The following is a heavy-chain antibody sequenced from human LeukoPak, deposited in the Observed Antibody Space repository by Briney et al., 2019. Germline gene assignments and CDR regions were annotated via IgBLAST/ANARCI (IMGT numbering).Heavy chain of an antibody. CDR2: INPNSGDT. J-gene: IGHJ5*02. CDR1: GYTFTGYY. V-gene: IGHV1-2*02. CDR3: ARLFDTAMARWFDP. D-gene: IGHD5-18*01. Sequence: ASVKVSCKASGYTFTGYYMHWVRQAPGQGLEWMGWINPNSGDTNYAQKFQGRVTMTRDTSISTAYMELSRLRSDDTAVYYCARLFDTAMARWFDPWGQGTLVTVAS.